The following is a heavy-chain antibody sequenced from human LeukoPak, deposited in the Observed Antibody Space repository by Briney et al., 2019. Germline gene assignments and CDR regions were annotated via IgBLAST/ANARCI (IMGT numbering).Heavy chain of an antibody. CDR3: ARVGPDCSSTSCYDY. CDR1: GFTVSSNY. J-gene: IGHJ4*02. Sequence: GGSLRLSCAASGFTVSSNYMSWVRRAPGKGLEWVSVIYSGDSTQYADSVKGRFTISRDNSKNTLYLQMNSLRAEDTAVYYCARVGPDCSSTSCYDYWGQGTLVTVSS. V-gene: IGHV3-53*01. D-gene: IGHD2-2*01. CDR2: IYSGDST.